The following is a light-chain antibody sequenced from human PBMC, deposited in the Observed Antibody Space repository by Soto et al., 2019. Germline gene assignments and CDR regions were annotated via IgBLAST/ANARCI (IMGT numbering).Light chain of an antibody. J-gene: IGLJ2*01. CDR2: GNT. CDR1: SSNIGAGYD. Sequence: QSVLTQPPSVSGAPGQRVTISCTGSSSNIGAGYDVHWYQQLPGRAPKLLIYGNTNRPSGVPDRFSGSKSGTSASLAITGLQAEDEADYYCLSFDGSLSVVFGGGTQPTVL. CDR3: LSFDGSLSVV. V-gene: IGLV1-40*01.